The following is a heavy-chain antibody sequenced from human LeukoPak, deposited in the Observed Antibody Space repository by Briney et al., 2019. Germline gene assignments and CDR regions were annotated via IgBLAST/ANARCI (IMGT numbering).Heavy chain of an antibody. CDR1: GGSISSYY. Sequence: PSETLSLTCTVSGGSISSYYWSWIRQPPGKGLEWIGYIYYSGSTNYNPSLKSRVTISVDTSKNQFSLKLSSVTAADTAVYYCARSSGGEMFWYFDLWGRGTLVTVSS. V-gene: IGHV4-59*08. D-gene: IGHD2-15*01. J-gene: IGHJ2*01. CDR3: ARSSGGEMFWYFDL. CDR2: IYYSGST.